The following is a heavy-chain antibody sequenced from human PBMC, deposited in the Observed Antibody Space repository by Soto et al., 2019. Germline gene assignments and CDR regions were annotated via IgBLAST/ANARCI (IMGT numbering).Heavy chain of an antibody. CDR1: GGSISSGGYS. CDR3: ARGYYDSSGYYYSPQLDY. Sequence: PSETLSLTCAVSGGSISSGGYSWILIRQPPGKGLEWIGYIYHSGSTYYNPSLKSRVTISVDRSKNQFSLKLSSVTAADTAVYYCARGYYDSSGYYYSPQLDYWGQGTLVTVSS. CDR2: IYHSGST. D-gene: IGHD3-22*01. J-gene: IGHJ4*02. V-gene: IGHV4-30-2*01.